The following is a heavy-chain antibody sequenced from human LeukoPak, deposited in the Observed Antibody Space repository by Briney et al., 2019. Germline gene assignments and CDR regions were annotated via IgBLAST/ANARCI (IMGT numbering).Heavy chain of an antibody. J-gene: IGHJ3*02. CDR1: GGPISSYF. Sequence: SETLSLTCTVSGGPISSYFYNWIRQPAGKGLEWIGRIYTSGTTNYNPSLKSRVTMSVDTSNNHFSLKLRSVTAAGTAVYYCARDNGAYCGGDCWHAFDIWGQGTMVTVSS. CDR2: IYTSGTT. V-gene: IGHV4-4*07. CDR3: ARDNGAYCGGDCWHAFDI. D-gene: IGHD2-21*01.